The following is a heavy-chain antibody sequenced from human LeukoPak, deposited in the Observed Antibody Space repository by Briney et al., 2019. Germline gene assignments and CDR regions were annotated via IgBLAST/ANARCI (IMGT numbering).Heavy chain of an antibody. CDR1: GGSISSGSYY. D-gene: IGHD3-16*01. CDR3: ARIRLGPLRTRVDSFDI. V-gene: IGHV4-61*02. J-gene: IGHJ3*02. Sequence: PSQTLSLTCTASGGSISSGSYYWSWIRQPAGKGLEWIGRIYTSGSTNYNPSLKSRVTISVDTSKNQFSLKLSSVTAADTAVYYCARIRLGPLRTRVDSFDIWGQGTMVTVSS. CDR2: IYTSGST.